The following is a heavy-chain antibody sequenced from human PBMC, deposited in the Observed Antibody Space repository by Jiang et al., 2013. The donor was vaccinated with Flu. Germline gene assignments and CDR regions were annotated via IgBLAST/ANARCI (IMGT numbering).Heavy chain of an antibody. J-gene: IGHJ4*02. Sequence: KLQGRVTMTTDTSTSTAYMELRSLRSDDTAVYYCARDIPKETVTKGQPFDYWGQGTLVTVSS. V-gene: IGHV1-18*01. D-gene: IGHD4-17*01. CDR3: ARDIPKETVTKGQPFDY.